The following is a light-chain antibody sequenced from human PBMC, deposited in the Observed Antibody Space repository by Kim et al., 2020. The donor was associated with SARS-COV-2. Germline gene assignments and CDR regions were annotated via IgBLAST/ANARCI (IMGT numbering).Light chain of an antibody. V-gene: IGKV3-20*01. CDR2: GAS. CDR1: QSISSSY. Sequence: LSPGERDTLSCRASQSISSSYLAWYQQKPGQAPRLLIYGASSRATGIPDRFSGSGSGTDFTLTISRLEPEDFAVYYCQQYGSSPQTFGQGTKLEI. J-gene: IGKJ2*01. CDR3: QQYGSSPQT.